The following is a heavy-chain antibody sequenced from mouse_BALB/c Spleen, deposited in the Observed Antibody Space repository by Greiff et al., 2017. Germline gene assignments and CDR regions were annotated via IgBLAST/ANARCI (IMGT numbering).Heavy chain of an antibody. D-gene: IGHD1-2*01. CDR3: SRNRLCGSSYYFDY. CDR1: GYTFTSYW. Sequence: QVQLQQSGAELAKPGASVKMSCKASGYTFTSYWMHWVKQRPGQGLEWIGYINPSTGYTEYNQKFKDKATLTADKSSSTAYMQLSSLTSEDSAVYYCSRNRLCGSSYYFDYWGQGTTLTVSS. V-gene: IGHV1-7*01. CDR2: INPSTGYT. J-gene: IGHJ2*01.